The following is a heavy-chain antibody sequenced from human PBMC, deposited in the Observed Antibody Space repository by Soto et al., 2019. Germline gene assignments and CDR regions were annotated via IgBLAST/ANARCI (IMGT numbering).Heavy chain of an antibody. CDR2: IYYSGST. CDR1: GGSISSYY. V-gene: IGHV4-39*01. Sequence: SETLSLTCTVSGGSISSYYWGWIRQPPGKGLEWIGSIYYSGSTYYNPSLKSRVTISVDTSKNQFSLKLSSVTAADTAVYYCARHVTTVMIYYFDYWGQGTLVTVSS. D-gene: IGHD4-4*01. CDR3: ARHVTTVMIYYFDY. J-gene: IGHJ4*02.